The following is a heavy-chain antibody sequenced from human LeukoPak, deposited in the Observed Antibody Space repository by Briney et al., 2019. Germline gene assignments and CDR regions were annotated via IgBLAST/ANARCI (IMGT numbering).Heavy chain of an antibody. V-gene: IGHV1-18*01. D-gene: IGHD6-13*01. CDR1: GYTFTSYG. J-gene: IGHJ4*02. Sequence: ASVKVSCKASGYTFTSYGISWVRQTPGQGLEWMGWIIAYNGNTNYAQKLQGRVTMTTDTSTSTAYMELRSLRSDDTAVYYCARGPMGYSSSWYYFDYWAREPWSP. CDR3: ARGPMGYSSSWYYFDY. CDR2: IIAYNGNT.